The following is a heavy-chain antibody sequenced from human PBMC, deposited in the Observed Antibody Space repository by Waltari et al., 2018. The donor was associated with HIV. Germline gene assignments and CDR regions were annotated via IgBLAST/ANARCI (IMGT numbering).Heavy chain of an antibody. J-gene: IGHJ4*02. CDR3: ARAPTITTNFDY. V-gene: IGHV3-66*01. Sequence: EVQLVESGGALVQPGGSLRLSCVASGFTVRSNYMRWVRQAPGKGLEWVSIIYSGRTTHYADSVKDRFTISRDNSKNTVYLQMDSLRVEDTAVYYCARAPTITTNFDYWGQGTLVTVSS. CDR2: IYSGRTT. CDR1: GFTVRSNY. D-gene: IGHD4-4*01.